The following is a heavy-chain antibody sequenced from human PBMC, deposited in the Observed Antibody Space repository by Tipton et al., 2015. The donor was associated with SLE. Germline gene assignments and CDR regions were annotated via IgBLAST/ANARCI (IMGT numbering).Heavy chain of an antibody. CDR2: INHSGST. D-gene: IGHD3-16*01. J-gene: IGHJ3*02. V-gene: IGHV4-34*01. CDR3: ARRGGRYAFDI. Sequence: AGLVKPSETLSLTCAVYGGSFSGYYWSWIRQPPGKGLEWIGEINHSGSTNYNPSLKSRVTISVDTSKNQFSLKLSSVTAADTAVYYCARRGGRYAFDIWGKGTMVTGS. CDR1: GGSFSGYY.